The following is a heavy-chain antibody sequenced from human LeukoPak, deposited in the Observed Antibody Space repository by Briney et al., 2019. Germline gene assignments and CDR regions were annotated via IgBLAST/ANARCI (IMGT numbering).Heavy chain of an antibody. CDR3: ARHVDTATDYGGDFDY. CDR2: IYYSGSS. CDR1: GGSISSSSYY. V-gene: IGHV4-39*01. D-gene: IGHD5-18*01. Sequence: PSETLSLTCTVSGGSISSSSYYWGWIRQPPGKGLEWIGSIYYSGSSYYNPSLKSRVTISVHTSKNQFSLKLSSVTAADTAVYYCARHVDTATDYGGDFDYWGQGALVTVSS. J-gene: IGHJ4*02.